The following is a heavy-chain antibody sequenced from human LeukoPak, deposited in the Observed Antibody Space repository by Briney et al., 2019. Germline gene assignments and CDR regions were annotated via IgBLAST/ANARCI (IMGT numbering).Heavy chain of an antibody. CDR1: GITLSNYG. CDR2: ISDSGGST. J-gene: IGHJ4*02. CDR3: ARRGVVSRVILVGFHKEAFYFDS. Sequence: GGSLRLSCAVSGITLSNYGMSWVRQAPGKGLEWVAGISDSGGSTNYADSVKGRFTISRDNPKNTLYLQMNSLRAEDTAVYFCARRGVVSRVILVGFHKEAFYFDSWGQGALVTVSS. V-gene: IGHV3-23*01. D-gene: IGHD3-22*01.